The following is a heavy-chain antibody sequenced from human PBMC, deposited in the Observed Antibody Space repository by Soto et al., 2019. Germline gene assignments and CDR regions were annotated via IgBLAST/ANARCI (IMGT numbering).Heavy chain of an antibody. CDR3: ARDLWPRGDGMDV. CDR2: IIPIFGTA. CDR1: GGTFSSYA. V-gene: IGHV1-69*01. J-gene: IGHJ6*02. Sequence: QVQLVQSGAEVKKPGSSVKVSCKASGGTFSSYAISWVRQAPGQGLEWMGGIIPIFGTANYAQKFQGRVTITADESTSKAYVELSSWRSDHTAVYYCARDLWPRGDGMDVWGQGTTVTVPS. D-gene: IGHD5-12*01.